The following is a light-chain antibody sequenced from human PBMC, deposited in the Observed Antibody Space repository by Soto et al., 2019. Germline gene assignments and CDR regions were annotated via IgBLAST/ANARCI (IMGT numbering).Light chain of an antibody. CDR1: QGISNY. V-gene: IGKV1-27*01. CDR3: QNYSSVPV. Sequence: DIQMTQSPSSLSASVGDRVIITCRASQGISNYVAWYQQKPGKPPKLLIYAASTFQSGVPAGFSGSGSGTDFTLTINLLQPEDVATYSCQNYSSVPVFGPGTKVDIK. J-gene: IGKJ3*01. CDR2: AAS.